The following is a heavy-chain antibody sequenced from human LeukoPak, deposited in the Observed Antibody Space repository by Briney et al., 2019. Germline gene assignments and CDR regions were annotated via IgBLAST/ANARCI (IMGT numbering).Heavy chain of an antibody. Sequence: GGSLRLSCAASGFTFSSYWMSWVRQAPGKGLEWVANIKQDGSEKYYVDSVKGRFTISRDNAKNSLYLQMNSLRAEDTAVYYCAKDRFIAVANFDYWGQGTLVTVSS. J-gene: IGHJ4*02. CDR3: AKDRFIAVANFDY. CDR1: GFTFSSYW. V-gene: IGHV3-7*03. CDR2: IKQDGSEK. D-gene: IGHD6-19*01.